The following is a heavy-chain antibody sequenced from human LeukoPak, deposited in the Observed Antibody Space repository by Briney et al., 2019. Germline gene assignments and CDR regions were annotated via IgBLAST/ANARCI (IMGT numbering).Heavy chain of an antibody. V-gene: IGHV3-23*01. CDR3: AKVTYYYGSGSYEDQEYYFDY. Sequence: GGSLRLSCAASGFTFISYGMSWVRQAPGKGLQWVSGISGSGGSTYYADSVKGRFTISRDNSKNTLYLQMNSLRAEDTAVYYCAKVTYYYGSGSYEDQEYYFDYWGQGTLVTVSS. CDR1: GFTFISYG. CDR2: ISGSGGST. J-gene: IGHJ4*02. D-gene: IGHD3-10*01.